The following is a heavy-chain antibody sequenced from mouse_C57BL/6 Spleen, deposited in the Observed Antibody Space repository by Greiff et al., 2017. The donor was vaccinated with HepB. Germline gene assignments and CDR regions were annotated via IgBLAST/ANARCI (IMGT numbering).Heavy chain of an antibody. Sequence: QVQLQQPGTELVKPGASVKLSCKASGYTFTSYWMHWVKQRPGQGLEWIGNINPSNGGTNYNEKFKSKATLTADKPSSTAYMQLSSLTSEDSAVYYCASHGSSPSWFAYWGQGTLVTVSA. D-gene: IGHD1-1*01. CDR3: ASHGSSPSWFAY. V-gene: IGHV1-53*01. CDR1: GYTFTSYW. CDR2: INPSNGGT. J-gene: IGHJ3*01.